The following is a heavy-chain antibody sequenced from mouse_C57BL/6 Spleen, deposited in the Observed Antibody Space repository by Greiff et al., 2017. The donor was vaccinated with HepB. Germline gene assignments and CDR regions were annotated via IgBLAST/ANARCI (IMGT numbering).Heavy chain of an antibody. CDR1: AYTFTSYW. D-gene: IGHD4-1*01. V-gene: IGHV1-50*01. J-gene: IGHJ2*01. CDR3: ARSNWDAVDY. Sequence: VQLQQPGAELVKPGASVKLSCKASAYTFTSYWMQWVKQRPGQGLEWIGEIDPSDSYTNYNQKFKGKATLTVDTSSSTAYMQLSSLTSEDSAVYYCARSNWDAVDYWGQGTTLTVSS. CDR2: IDPSDSYT.